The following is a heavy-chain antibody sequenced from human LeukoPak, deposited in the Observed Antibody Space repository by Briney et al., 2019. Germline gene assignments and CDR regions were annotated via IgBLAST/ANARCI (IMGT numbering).Heavy chain of an antibody. CDR2: INHSGNT. J-gene: IGHJ4*02. Sequence: SETLSLTCAVYGESFSGYYWSWIRQPPGKGLEWIGEINHSGNTNYNPSLKSRVTISLVTSKNQFSLNLNSVTAADTAVYYCARGGRVGDYAPFHYWGQGTLVTVSS. V-gene: IGHV4-34*01. CDR3: ARGGRVGDYAPFHY. D-gene: IGHD3-16*01. CDR1: GESFSGYY.